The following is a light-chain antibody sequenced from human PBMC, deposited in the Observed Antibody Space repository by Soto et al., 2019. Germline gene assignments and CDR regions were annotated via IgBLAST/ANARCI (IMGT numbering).Light chain of an antibody. CDR3: QPYGSSLT. CDR2: GAS. Sequence: DIVLTQSPGTLSLSPGERAPLSCLASQSVSSSYFAWYQQKHGQAPRLLIYGASSRATGIPDRFSGSGSGTDFTLTISRLEPEDFAVYYCQPYGSSLTVGPGTKVDIK. CDR1: QSVSSSY. J-gene: IGKJ3*01. V-gene: IGKV3-20*01.